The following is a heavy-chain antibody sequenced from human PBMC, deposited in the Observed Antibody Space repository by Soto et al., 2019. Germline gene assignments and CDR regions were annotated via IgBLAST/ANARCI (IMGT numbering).Heavy chain of an antibody. V-gene: IGHV1-69*13. Sequence: GASVKVSCKASGGTFSSYAISWVRQAPGQGLEWMGGIIPIFGTANYAQKFQGRVTIAADESTSTAYMELSSLRSEDTAVYYCARVHDRRAFDYWGQGTLVTVSS. J-gene: IGHJ4*02. CDR1: GGTFSSYA. CDR2: IIPIFGTA. CDR3: ARVHDRRAFDY.